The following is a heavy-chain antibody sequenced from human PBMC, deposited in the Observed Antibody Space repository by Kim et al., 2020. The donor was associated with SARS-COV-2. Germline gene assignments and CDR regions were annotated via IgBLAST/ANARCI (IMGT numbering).Heavy chain of an antibody. CDR1: GGSISSGGYY. CDR3: ARDHRASSSWYRPFDI. D-gene: IGHD6-13*01. J-gene: IGHJ3*02. V-gene: IGHV4-31*03. CDR2: IYYSGST. Sequence: SETLSLTCTVSGGSISSGGYYWSWIRQHPGKGLEWIGYIYYSGSTYYNPSLKSRVTISVDTSKNQFSLKLSSVTAADTAVYYCARDHRASSSWYRPFDIWGQGTMVTVSS.